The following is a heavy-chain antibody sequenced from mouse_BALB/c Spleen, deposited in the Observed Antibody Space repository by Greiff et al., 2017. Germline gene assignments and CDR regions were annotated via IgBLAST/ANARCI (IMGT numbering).Heavy chain of an antibody. D-gene: IGHD2-14*01. CDR3: ARDYYRYWYFDV. Sequence: EVHLVESGGGLVQPGGSLKLSCAASGFTFSSYGMSWVRQTPDKRLELVATINSNGGSTYYPDSVKGRFTISRDNAKNTLYLQMSSLKSEDTAMYYCARDYYRYWYFDVWGAGTTVTVSS. CDR1: GFTFSSYG. J-gene: IGHJ1*01. V-gene: IGHV5-6-3*01. CDR2: INSNGGST.